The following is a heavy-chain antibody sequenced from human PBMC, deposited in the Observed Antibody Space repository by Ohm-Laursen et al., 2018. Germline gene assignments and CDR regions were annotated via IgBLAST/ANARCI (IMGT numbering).Heavy chain of an antibody. CDR1: GFTFSSYG. CDR2: ISYDGSNK. V-gene: IGHV3-30*18. Sequence: SLRLSCAASGFTFSSYGMHWVRQAPGKGLEWVAVISYDGSNKYYADSVKGRFTISRDNSKNTLYLQMNSLRAEDTAVYYCAKEKTLIAAAPFDYWGQGTLVTVSS. J-gene: IGHJ4*02. CDR3: AKEKTLIAAAPFDY. D-gene: IGHD6-13*01.